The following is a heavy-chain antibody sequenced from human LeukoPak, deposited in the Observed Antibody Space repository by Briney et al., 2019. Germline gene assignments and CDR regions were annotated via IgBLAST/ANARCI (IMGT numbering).Heavy chain of an antibody. V-gene: IGHV1-69*06. D-gene: IGHD1-26*01. CDR1: GYTFTSYA. CDR3: ARGIVGARGPYFDY. Sequence: GASVKVSCKASGYTFTSYAITWVRQAPGQGLEWMGGIIPIFGTTNYAQKFQGRVTITADKSTSTAYMELSSLRSEDTAVYYCARGIVGARGPYFDYWGQGTLVTVSS. J-gene: IGHJ4*02. CDR2: IIPIFGTT.